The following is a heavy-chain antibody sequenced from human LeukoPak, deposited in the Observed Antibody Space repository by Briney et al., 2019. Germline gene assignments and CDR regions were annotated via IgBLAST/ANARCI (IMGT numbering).Heavy chain of an antibody. CDR1: GFTFSSYG. J-gene: IGHJ4*02. V-gene: IGHV3-30*03. D-gene: IGHD1-26*01. CDR3: ARGGEPFDY. CDR2: ISYDGSNK. Sequence: PGGSLRLSCAASGFTFSSYGMHWVRQAPGKGLEWVAVISYDGSNKYYADSVKGRFTISRDNSKNTLYLQMNSLRAEDTAVYYCARGGEPFDYWGQGTLVTVSS.